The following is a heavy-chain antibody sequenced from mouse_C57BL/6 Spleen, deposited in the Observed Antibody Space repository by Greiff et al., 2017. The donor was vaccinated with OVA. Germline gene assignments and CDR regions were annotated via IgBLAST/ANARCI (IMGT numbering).Heavy chain of an antibody. Sequence: EVKLMESGGGLVKPGGSLKLSCAASGFTFSSYAMSWVRQTPEKRLEWVANISDGGSYTYYPDNVKGRFTISRDNAKNNLYLQMSHLKSEDTAMYYCARGAYYYDSSYLDYAMDYWGQGTSVTVSA. D-gene: IGHD1-1*01. CDR3: ARGAYYYDSSYLDYAMDY. V-gene: IGHV5-4*03. J-gene: IGHJ4*01. CDR1: GFTFSSYA. CDR2: ISDGGSYT.